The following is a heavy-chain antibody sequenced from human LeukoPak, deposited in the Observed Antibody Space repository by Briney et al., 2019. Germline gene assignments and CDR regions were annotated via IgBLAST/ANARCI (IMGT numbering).Heavy chain of an antibody. J-gene: IGHJ3*02. D-gene: IGHD3-22*01. CDR1: GYTFTSYG. V-gene: IGHV1-18*01. CDR3: ARGRDYYDSSGYHTQGAFDI. CDR2: ISAYNGNT. Sequence: ASVKVSCKASGYTFTSYGISWVRQAPGQGLEWMGWISAYNGNTNYAQKLQGRVTMTTDTSTSTAYMELRSLRSDDTAVYYCARGRDYYDSSGYHTQGAFDIWGQGTMVTVSS.